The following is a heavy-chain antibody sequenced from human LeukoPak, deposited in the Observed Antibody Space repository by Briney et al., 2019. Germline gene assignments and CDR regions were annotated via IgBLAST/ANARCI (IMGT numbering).Heavy chain of an antibody. CDR3: AREGSGSYRPAFDP. D-gene: IGHD3-10*01. CDR1: GGSFSVYY. CDR2: INHSGST. Sequence: SETLSLTCAAYGGSFSVYYWSWIRQPPGKGLEWIGEINHSGSTNYNPSLKSRVTISVDTSKNQFSLKLSSVTAADTAVYYCAREGSGSYRPAFDPWGQGTLVTVSS. V-gene: IGHV4-34*01. J-gene: IGHJ5*02.